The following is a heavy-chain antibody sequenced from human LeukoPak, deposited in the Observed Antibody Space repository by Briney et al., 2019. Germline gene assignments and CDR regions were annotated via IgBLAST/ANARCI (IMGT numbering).Heavy chain of an antibody. J-gene: IGHJ6*03. CDR3: ARDQGGQLWFGHYYYYYMDV. V-gene: IGHV4-39*02. Sequence: SETLSLTCTVSGGSISNFDYYWGWIRQPPGKGLEWIGSIYYSGNTYYSPSLKSRLTVSVDTSKNQFSLRLSSVTAADTAVYYCARDQGGQLWFGHYYYYYMDVWGKGTSVTVSS. D-gene: IGHD5-18*01. CDR1: GGSISNFDYY. CDR2: IYYSGNT.